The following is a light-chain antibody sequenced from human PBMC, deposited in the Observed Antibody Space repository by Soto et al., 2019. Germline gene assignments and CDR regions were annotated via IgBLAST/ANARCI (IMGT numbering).Light chain of an antibody. J-gene: IGKJ5*01. V-gene: IGKV3-20*01. CDR3: QQFEGT. Sequence: ELVLTQSAGTMSLSPGERAPPSCRASQSVSSSYLAWYQQKPCQAPRLLIYGASSRATGIPDRFSGSGSGTDFTLTISRLEPEDFAVYSCQQFEGTVGPGTRLEIK. CDR1: QSVSSSY. CDR2: GAS.